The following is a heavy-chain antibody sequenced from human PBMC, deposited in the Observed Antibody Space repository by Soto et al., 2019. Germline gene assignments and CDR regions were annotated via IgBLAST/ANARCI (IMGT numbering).Heavy chain of an antibody. CDR3: ASRTGYSSSSQYYYYGMDV. CDR2: IKQDGSEK. V-gene: IGHV3-7*03. D-gene: IGHD6-6*01. CDR1: GFTFSSYW. Sequence: GGSLRLSCAASGFTFSSYWMSWVRQAPGKGLEWVANIKQDGSEKYYVDSVKGRFTIPRDNAKNSLYLQMNSLRAEDTAVYYCASRTGYSSSSQYYYYGMDVWGQGTTVTVSS. J-gene: IGHJ6*02.